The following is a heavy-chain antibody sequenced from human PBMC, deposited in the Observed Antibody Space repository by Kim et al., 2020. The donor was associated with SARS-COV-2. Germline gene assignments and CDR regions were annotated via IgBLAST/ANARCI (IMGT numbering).Heavy chain of an antibody. J-gene: IGHJ4*02. Sequence: GVTTYTEDSVKSRYTISRDDSKNALYLQMSGLGAEDTAVYYCARVVRGESGGQGTLVTVSS. CDR3: ARVVRGES. D-gene: IGHD3-10*01. V-gene: IGHV3-53*01. CDR2: GVTT.